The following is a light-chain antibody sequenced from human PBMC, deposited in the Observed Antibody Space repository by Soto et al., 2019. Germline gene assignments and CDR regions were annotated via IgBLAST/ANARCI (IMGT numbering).Light chain of an antibody. Sequence: IQMTQSPSTLSASVGDRVSITCRASQGIRNDLGWYQHKPGKAPKLLIHGASSLQSGVQSRFSGSASGTEFTLTIRSLQPEDLASYYCMQDHSYPWTFGQGTKVDIK. V-gene: IGKV1-6*01. CDR2: GAS. J-gene: IGKJ1*01. CDR3: MQDHSYPWT. CDR1: QGIRND.